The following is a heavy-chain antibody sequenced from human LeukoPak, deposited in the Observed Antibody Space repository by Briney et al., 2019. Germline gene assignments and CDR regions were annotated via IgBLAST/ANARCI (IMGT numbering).Heavy chain of an antibody. CDR3: ARVNCSGGSCYDYYGMDV. CDR1: GYTFASYY. CDR2: INPSGGST. V-gene: IGHV1-46*01. Sequence: ASVKVSCKASGYTFASYYMHWMRQAPGQGLEWMGIINPSGGSTSYAQKFQGRVTMTRDTSTSTVYTELSSLRSEDTAVYYCARVNCSGGSCYDYYGMDVWGQGTTVTVSS. J-gene: IGHJ6*02. D-gene: IGHD2-15*01.